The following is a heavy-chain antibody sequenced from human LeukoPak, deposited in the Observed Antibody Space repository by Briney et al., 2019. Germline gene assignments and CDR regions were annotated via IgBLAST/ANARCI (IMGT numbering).Heavy chain of an antibody. CDR2: INPSGGST. CDR1: GYTFTGYY. CDR3: ARDREDSSGDGYYYYMDV. Sequence: ASVKVSCKASGYTFTGYYMHWVRQAPGQGLEWMGIINPSGGSTSYAQKFQGRVTMTRDTSTSTVYMELSSLRSEDTAVYYCARDREDSSGDGYYYYMDVWGKGTTVTISS. V-gene: IGHV1-46*01. D-gene: IGHD3-22*01. J-gene: IGHJ6*03.